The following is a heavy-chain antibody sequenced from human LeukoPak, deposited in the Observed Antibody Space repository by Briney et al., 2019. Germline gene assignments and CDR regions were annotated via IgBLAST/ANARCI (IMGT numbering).Heavy chain of an antibody. V-gene: IGHV3-74*01. CDR3: AKGSSGSYPFDAFDI. D-gene: IGHD3-10*01. Sequence: GGSLRLSCAASGLTFSKSWMHWVRQAPGKGLVWVSRINNDGSSTTYAGSVKGRFTISRDNAKNTLYLQMNSLRAEDTAVYYCAKGSSGSYPFDAFDIWGQGTMVTVSS. CDR2: INNDGSST. J-gene: IGHJ3*02. CDR1: GLTFSKSW.